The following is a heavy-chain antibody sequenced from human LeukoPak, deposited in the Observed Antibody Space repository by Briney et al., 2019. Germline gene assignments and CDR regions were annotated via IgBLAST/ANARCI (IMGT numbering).Heavy chain of an antibody. CDR1: GFTFSSYA. CDR3: AREGGGYCSSTSCYNQYYFDY. D-gene: IGHD2-2*02. J-gene: IGHJ4*02. Sequence: SGGSLRLSCAASGFTFSSYAMHWVRQAPGKGLEWVAVISYDGSNKYYADSVKGRFTISRDNSENTLYLQMNSLRAEDTAVYYCAREGGGYCSSTSCYNQYYFDYWGQGTLVTVSS. CDR2: ISYDGSNK. V-gene: IGHV3-30-3*01.